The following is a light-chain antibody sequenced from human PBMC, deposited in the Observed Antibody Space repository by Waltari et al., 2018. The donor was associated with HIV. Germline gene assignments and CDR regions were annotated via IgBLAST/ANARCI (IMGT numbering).Light chain of an antibody. CDR1: SSNIGAGYD. J-gene: IGLJ2*01. CDR2: GNS. V-gene: IGLV1-40*01. Sequence: QSELPQPPSVSAAPGQRVTISCTGSSSNIGAGYDVHWYQQVPGRAPKVVIYGNSNRPSGVPDRFSGSKSGSSASLVITGLQSEDEADYYCQSYDSNLSGLFGGGTKVTVL. CDR3: QSYDSNLSGL.